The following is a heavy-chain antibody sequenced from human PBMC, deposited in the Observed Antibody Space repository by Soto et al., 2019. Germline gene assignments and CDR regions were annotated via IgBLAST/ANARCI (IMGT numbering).Heavy chain of an antibody. CDR1: GFTVSSNY. Sequence: GGSLSLSCAASGFTVSSNYMSWVRQAPGKGLEWVSVIYSGGSTYYADSVKGRFTISRDNSKNTLYLQMNSLRAEDTAVYYCARDRVVVRPCRSTSCYSTTWYYGMDVWGQGTTVTVSS. J-gene: IGHJ6*02. CDR2: IYSGGST. CDR3: ARDRVVVRPCRSTSCYSTTWYYGMDV. V-gene: IGHV3-53*01. D-gene: IGHD2-2*01.